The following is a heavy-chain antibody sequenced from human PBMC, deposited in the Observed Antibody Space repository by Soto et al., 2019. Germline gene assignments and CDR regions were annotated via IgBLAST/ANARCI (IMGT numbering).Heavy chain of an antibody. D-gene: IGHD3-10*01. V-gene: IGHV1-69*12. CDR3: ATRDGSGSLYGRDV. CDR2: IIPIFGTA. CDR1: GGTFSSYA. Sequence: QVQLVQSGAEVKKPGSSVKVSCKASGGTFSSYAISWVRQAPGQGLEWMGGIIPIFGTANYAQKFQGRVTITADESTSTAYRGLNSCSSEATAVYYCATRDGSGSLYGRDVWGQGTTVTVSS. J-gene: IGHJ6*02.